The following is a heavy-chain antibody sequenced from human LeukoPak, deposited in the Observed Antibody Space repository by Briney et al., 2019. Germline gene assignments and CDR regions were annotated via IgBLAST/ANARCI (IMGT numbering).Heavy chain of an antibody. D-gene: IGHD5-18*01. CDR2: IHTDGTK. V-gene: IGHV3-53*01. Sequence: GGSLRLSCEISGFSVSVNYINWVRQAPGKGLEWVSVIHTDGTKYYGDSVKGRFTISRDNAKNSLYLQMNSLRAEDTAVYYCAKQGSGYSYEAYFDYWGQGTLITVSS. CDR3: AKQGSGYSYEAYFDY. CDR1: GFSVSVNY. J-gene: IGHJ4*02.